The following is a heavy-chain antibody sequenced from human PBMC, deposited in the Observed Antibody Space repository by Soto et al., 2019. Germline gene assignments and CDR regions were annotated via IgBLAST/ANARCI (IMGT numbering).Heavy chain of an antibody. J-gene: IGHJ4*02. D-gene: IGHD3-22*01. V-gene: IGHV4-59*01. Sequence: SETLSLTCTVSGGSISSYYWSWIRQPPGKGLEWIGYIYYSGSTNYNPSLKSRVTISVDTSKNQFSLKLSSVTAADTAVYYCARVEGSSGYYYFDYWGQGTLVTVSS. CDR2: IYYSGST. CDR1: GGSISSYY. CDR3: ARVEGSSGYYYFDY.